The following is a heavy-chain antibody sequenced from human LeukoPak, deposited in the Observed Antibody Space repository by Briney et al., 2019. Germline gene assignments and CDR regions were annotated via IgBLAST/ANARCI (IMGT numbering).Heavy chain of an antibody. V-gene: IGHV3-64D*06. D-gene: IGHD3-3*01. CDR2: ISSYGGST. J-gene: IGHJ6*02. Sequence: GGSLRLSCSVSGFTFSSYALLWVRQAPGKGLEYVSGISSYGGSTYYADSVKGRFTISRDTAKHTLYLQMSSLRGEDTAVYYLVKEPQQEWVGYYYYGIDVWGQGTTVTVS. CDR3: VKEPQQEWVGYYYYGIDV. CDR1: GFTFSSYA.